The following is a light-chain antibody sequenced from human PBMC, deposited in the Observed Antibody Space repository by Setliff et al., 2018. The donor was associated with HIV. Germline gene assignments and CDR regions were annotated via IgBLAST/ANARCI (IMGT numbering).Light chain of an antibody. Sequence: QAVVSQPPSASGTPGQRVTISCSGSSSNIGVNVVNWYQHLPGTSPKLLIYNNYQRPSGVPDRFSGSKSGSSGSLAISGLQSEDEADYYCAVWDNGLKGYVFGTGTKVTVL. CDR1: SSNIGVNV. V-gene: IGLV1-44*01. CDR2: NNY. CDR3: AVWDNGLKGYV. J-gene: IGLJ1*01.